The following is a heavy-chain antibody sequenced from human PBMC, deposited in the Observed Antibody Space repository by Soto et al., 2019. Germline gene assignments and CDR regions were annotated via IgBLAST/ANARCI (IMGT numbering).Heavy chain of an antibody. V-gene: IGHV3-23*01. J-gene: IGHJ2*01. CDR2: ISGSGGST. Sequence: GGSLRLSCAASGFTFSSYAMSWVRQAPGKGLEWVSAISGSGGSTYYADSVKGRFTISRDNSKNTLYLQMNSLRAEDTAVYYCAKLGADPVGGGILLYWYFDLWGRGTLVTVSS. D-gene: IGHD3-16*01. CDR3: AKLGADPVGGGILLYWYFDL. CDR1: GFTFSSYA.